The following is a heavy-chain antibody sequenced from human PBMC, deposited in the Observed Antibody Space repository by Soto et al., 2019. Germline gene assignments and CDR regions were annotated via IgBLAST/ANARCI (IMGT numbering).Heavy chain of an antibody. Sequence: GESLKISCKGSGYSFTSYLIGWVRQMPGKGMEWMGIIYPGDSDTTYSPSFQGQVTISADKSISTAYLQWSSLKASDTAMYYCARVSYYDTSGYYAFDYWGQGTLVTVSS. J-gene: IGHJ4*02. V-gene: IGHV5-51*01. CDR3: ARVSYYDTSGYYAFDY. D-gene: IGHD3-22*01. CDR2: IYPGDSDT. CDR1: GYSFTSYL.